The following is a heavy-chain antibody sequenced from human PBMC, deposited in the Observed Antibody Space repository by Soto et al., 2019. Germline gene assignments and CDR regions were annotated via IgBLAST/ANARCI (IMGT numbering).Heavy chain of an antibody. J-gene: IGHJ6*02. CDR2: ISSSSSYI. CDR3: AREYYDSSGPYYYYYYGMDV. D-gene: IGHD3-22*01. Sequence: EVQLVESGGGLVKPGGSLRLSCAASGFTFSSYSMNWVHQAPGKGLEWVSSISSSSSYIYYADSVKGRFTISRDNAKNALYLQMNSLRAEDTAGDCCAREYYDSSGPYYYYYYGMDVWGQGTTGTGSS. CDR1: GFTFSSYS. V-gene: IGHV3-21*01.